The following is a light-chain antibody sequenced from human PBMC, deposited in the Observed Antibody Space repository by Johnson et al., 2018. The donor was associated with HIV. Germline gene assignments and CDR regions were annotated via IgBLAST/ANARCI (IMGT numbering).Light chain of an antibody. J-gene: IGLJ1*01. V-gene: IGLV1-51*02. CDR2: KNN. CDR1: SSNIGNNY. CDR3: GTWDTSLSAGGV. Sequence: QLVLTQPPSVSAAPGQKVTISCSGSSSNIGNNYVSWYRHFPGTAPKLLIYKNNERPLGIPDRFSGSKSGTSATLGITGLQTGDEADYYCGTWDTSLSAGGVFGTGTKVTVL.